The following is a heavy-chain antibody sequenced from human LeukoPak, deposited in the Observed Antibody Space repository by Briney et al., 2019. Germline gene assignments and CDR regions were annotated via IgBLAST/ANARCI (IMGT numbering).Heavy chain of an antibody. CDR2: INHSGST. V-gene: IGHV4-34*01. J-gene: IGHJ4*02. CDR1: GGSFSGYY. D-gene: IGHD2-15*01. CDR3: ARLSGGSFDY. Sequence: SETLSLTCAVYGGSFSGYYWSWIRQPPGKGLEWIGEINHSGSTNYNPSLKSRVTISVDTSKNQFSLKLSSVTAADTAVYYCARLSGGSFDYWGLGTLVTVSS.